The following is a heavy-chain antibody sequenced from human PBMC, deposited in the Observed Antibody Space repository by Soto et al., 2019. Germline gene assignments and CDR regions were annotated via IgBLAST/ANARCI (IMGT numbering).Heavy chain of an antibody. D-gene: IGHD7-27*01. CDR2: IWYDGSNK. V-gene: IGHV3-33*01. CDR3: ARDRPNSGFDY. Sequence: GGSLRLSCAASGFTFNSYGMHWVRQAPGKGLEWVAVIWYDGSNKYYGDSVKGRFTISRDNSKNTLYLQMNSLRAEDTAVYYCARDRPNSGFDYWGQGTLVTVSS. CDR1: GFTFNSYG. J-gene: IGHJ4*02.